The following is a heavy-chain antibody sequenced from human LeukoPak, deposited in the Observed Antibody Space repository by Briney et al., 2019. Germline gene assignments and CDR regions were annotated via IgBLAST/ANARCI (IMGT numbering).Heavy chain of an antibody. CDR2: ISYSGRT. J-gene: IGHJ4*02. Sequence: SETLSLTCTVSGGSTSSSSFYWGWIRQPPGKGLQCIGRISYSGRTYYNPSLQSRVTISVDTSKNQFSLRLSSVTAADTAVYYCARLRAYYYDSSGYYNFDFWGQGTLVTVSS. CDR1: GGSTSSSSFY. D-gene: IGHD3-22*01. V-gene: IGHV4-39*01. CDR3: ARLRAYYYDSSGYYNFDF.